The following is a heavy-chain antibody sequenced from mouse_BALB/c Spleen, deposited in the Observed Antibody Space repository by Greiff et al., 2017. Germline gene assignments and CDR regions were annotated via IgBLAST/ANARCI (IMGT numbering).Heavy chain of an antibody. CDR3: AINWDGGNAMDY. Sequence: QVQLKESGPELVKPGASVKMSCKASGYTFTDYVISWVKQRTGQGLEWIGEIYPGSGSTYYNEKFKGKATLTADKSSNTAYMQLSSLTSEDSAVYFCAINWDGGNAMDYWGQGTSVTVSS. CDR2: IYPGSGST. CDR1: GYTFTDYV. D-gene: IGHD4-1*01. J-gene: IGHJ4*01. V-gene: IGHV1-77*01.